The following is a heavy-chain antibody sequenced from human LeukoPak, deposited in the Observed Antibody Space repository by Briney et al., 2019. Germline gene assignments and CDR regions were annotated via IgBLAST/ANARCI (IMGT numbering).Heavy chain of an antibody. CDR2: ISAYNGNT. J-gene: IGHJ4*02. V-gene: IGHV1-18*01. D-gene: IGHD6-19*01. Sequence: ASVKVSCKASGYTFTSYGISWVRQAPGQGLEWMGWISAYNGNTNYAQKLQGRVTMTTDTSTSTAYMELRSLRSDDTAVYYCARAPRGSGLYYFDYWGQGTLVTVSS. CDR1: GYTFTSYG. CDR3: ARAPRGSGLYYFDY.